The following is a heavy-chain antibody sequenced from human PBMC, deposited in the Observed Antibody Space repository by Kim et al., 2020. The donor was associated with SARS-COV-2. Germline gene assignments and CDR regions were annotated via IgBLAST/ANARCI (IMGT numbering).Heavy chain of an antibody. D-gene: IGHD3-3*02. CDR3: LQGHAGPPTPFSS. CDR2: MNLDSGNS. V-gene: IGHV1-8*01. CDR1: GYTFTSHD. J-gene: IGHJ5*02. Sequence: ASVKVSCEASGYTFTSHDINWVRRARGQGLEWMEWMNLDSGNSNHPPRFQGRVTITRDPSIGQASRDLNALESESRAGYYLLQGHAGPPTPFSSWGPGSL.